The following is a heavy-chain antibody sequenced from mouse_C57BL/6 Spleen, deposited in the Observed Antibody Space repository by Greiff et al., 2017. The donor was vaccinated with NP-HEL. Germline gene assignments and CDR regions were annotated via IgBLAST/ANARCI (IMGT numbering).Heavy chain of an antibody. CDR1: GYSITSGYY. CDR3: ARDPGWPFYFDY. D-gene: IGHD2-3*01. J-gene: IGHJ2*01. Sequence: EVQLQESGPGLVKPSQSLSLTCSVTGYSITSGYYWNWIRQFPGNKLEWMGYISYDGSNNYNPSLKNRISITRDTSKNQFFLKLNSVTTEDTATYYCARDPGWPFYFDYWGQGTTLTVSS. V-gene: IGHV3-6*01. CDR2: ISYDGSN.